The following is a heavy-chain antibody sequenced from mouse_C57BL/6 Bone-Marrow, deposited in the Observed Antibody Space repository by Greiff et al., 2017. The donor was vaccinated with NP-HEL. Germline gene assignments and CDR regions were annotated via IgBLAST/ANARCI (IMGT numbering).Heavy chain of an antibody. CDR2: ISNGGGST. V-gene: IGHV5-12*01. J-gene: IGHJ2*01. CDR1: GFTFSDYY. D-gene: IGHD1-1*01. CDR3: ARRGYGSFYYFDY. Sequence: EVNVVESGGGLVQPGGSLILSCAASGFTFSDYYMYWVRQTPEKRLEWVAFISNGGGSTSYQDTVKGRFTMSRDNAKNTLYLQMRRLKSEATAMYYCARRGYGSFYYFDYWGQGTTLTVSS.